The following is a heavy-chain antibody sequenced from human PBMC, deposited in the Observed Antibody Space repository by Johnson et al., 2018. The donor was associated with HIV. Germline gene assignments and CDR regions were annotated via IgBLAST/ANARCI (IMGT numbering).Heavy chain of an antibody. CDR3: ARGAAAATGGAFDV. J-gene: IGHJ3*01. V-gene: IGHV3-NL1*01. D-gene: IGHD6-13*01. Sequence: VQLVESGGGVVQPGRSLRLSCAASGFTFSSYGMHWVRQAPGKGLEWVSAIGTAGDTYYPGSVKGRFTLSRDNSKNTLYLQMNSLRADDTAVYYCARGAAAATGGAFDVWGQGTMVTVSS. CDR2: IGTAGDT. CDR1: GFTFSSYG.